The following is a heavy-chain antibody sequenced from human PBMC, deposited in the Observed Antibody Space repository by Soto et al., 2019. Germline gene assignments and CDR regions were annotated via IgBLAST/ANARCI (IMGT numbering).Heavy chain of an antibody. Sequence: GGSLRLSCAASGFTFSNSVMSWVRQAPGKGLEWVSTISGSGGSTYYADSVKGRFTISRDNSKNTLYLQMNSLRAEDTAVYYCAKDSRAAGLPRFDYWGQGTLVTVSS. CDR3: AKDSRAAGLPRFDY. CDR2: ISGSGGST. J-gene: IGHJ4*02. D-gene: IGHD6-13*01. CDR1: GFTFSNSV. V-gene: IGHV3-23*01.